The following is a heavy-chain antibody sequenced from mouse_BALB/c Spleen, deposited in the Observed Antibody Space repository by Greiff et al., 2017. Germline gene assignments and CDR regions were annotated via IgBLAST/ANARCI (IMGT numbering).Heavy chain of an antibody. V-gene: IGHV14-3*02. J-gene: IGHJ4*01. CDR2: IDPANGNT. CDR3: AREAYYGNYYYAMDY. CDR1: GFNIKDTY. D-gene: IGHD2-10*01. Sequence: EVKLQESGAELVKPGASVKLSCTASGFNIKDTYMHWVKQRPEQGLEWIGRIDPANGNTKYDPKFQGKATITADTSSNTAYLQLSSLTSEDTAVYYGAREAYYGNYYYAMDYWGQGTSVTVSS.